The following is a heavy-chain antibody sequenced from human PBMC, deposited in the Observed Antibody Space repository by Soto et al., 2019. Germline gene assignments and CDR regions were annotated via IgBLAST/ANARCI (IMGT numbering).Heavy chain of an antibody. Sequence: ASVKVSCKASGYTFTGYYMHWVRQAPGQGLEWMGWINPNSDGTNYAQKFQGRVTMTRDTSISTAYMELGRLRSDDTAVYYCARAHRSYIAAAGTPAYYYYGMDVWGQGTTVTVSS. CDR2: INPNSDGT. V-gene: IGHV1-2*02. CDR3: ARAHRSYIAAAGTPAYYYYGMDV. J-gene: IGHJ6*02. CDR1: GYTFTGYY. D-gene: IGHD6-13*01.